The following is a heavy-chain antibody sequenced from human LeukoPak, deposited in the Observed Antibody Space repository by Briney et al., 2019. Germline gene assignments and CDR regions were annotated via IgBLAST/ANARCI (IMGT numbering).Heavy chain of an antibody. CDR3: AKDKLYDTWGGGYFDY. J-gene: IGHJ4*02. CDR1: GFTFSSYA. CDR2: ISGSGGST. D-gene: IGHD3-9*01. Sequence: GGSLRLSCAASGFTFSSYAMSWVRQAPGKGLEWVSAISGSGGSTYYADSVKGRFTISRDNSKNTLYLQMNSLRAEDTAVYYCAKDKLYDTWGGGYFDYWGQGTLVTVSS. V-gene: IGHV3-23*01.